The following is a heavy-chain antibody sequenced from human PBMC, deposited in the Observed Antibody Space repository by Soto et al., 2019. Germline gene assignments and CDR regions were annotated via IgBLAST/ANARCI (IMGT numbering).Heavy chain of an antibody. CDR3: AKAPPYGSGTRLGAFDI. CDR2: IWYDGSNK. D-gene: IGHD3-10*01. J-gene: IGHJ3*02. CDR1: GFTFSSYG. V-gene: IGHV3-30*02. Sequence: GGSLRLSCAASGFTFSSYGMHWVRQAPGKGLEWVAVIWYDGSNKYYADSVKGRFTISRDNSKNTLYLQMNSLRAEDTAVYYCAKAPPYGSGTRLGAFDIWGQGTMVTVSS.